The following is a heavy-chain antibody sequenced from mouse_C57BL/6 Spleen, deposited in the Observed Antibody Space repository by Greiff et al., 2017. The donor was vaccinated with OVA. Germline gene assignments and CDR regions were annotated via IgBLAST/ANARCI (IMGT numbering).Heavy chain of an antibody. CDR2: IYPDSGGT. D-gene: IGHD4-1*01. Sequence: QVQLQQPGAELVKPGASVKLSCKASGYTFTSYWMHWVKQRPGRGLEWIGRIYPDSGGTKYNEKFKSKATLTVDKPSSTAYMQLSSMTSAEPAVDYCARSSWDSSRDYWGQGTSVTVSS. CDR1: GYTFTSYW. V-gene: IGHV1-72*01. CDR3: ARSSWDSSRDY. J-gene: IGHJ4*01.